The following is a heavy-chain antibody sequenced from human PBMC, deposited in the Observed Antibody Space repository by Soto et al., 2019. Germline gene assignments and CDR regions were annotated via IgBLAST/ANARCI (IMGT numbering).Heavy chain of an antibody. J-gene: IGHJ4*02. CDR1: GFTLSNHW. CDR2: IDAAGSGT. V-gene: IGHV3-74*01. D-gene: IGHD5-12*01. CDR3: HGYGY. Sequence: PGGSLRLSCAASGFTLSNHWMHWVRQAPGKGLVWVARIDAAGSGTSYADSVKGRFTISRDKAKNTLYLQMNSLRGDDTAVYYCHGYGYWGQGTLVTVSS.